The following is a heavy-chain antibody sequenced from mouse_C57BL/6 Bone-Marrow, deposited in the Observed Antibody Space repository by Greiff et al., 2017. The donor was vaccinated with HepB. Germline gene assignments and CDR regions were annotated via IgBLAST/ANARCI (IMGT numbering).Heavy chain of an antibody. D-gene: IGHD2-12*01. CDR1: GFTFSSYA. V-gene: IGHV5-4*01. CDR3: ARDGDDGAWFAY. J-gene: IGHJ3*01. Sequence: EVQRVESGGGLVKPGGSLKLSCAASGFTFSSYAMSWVRQTPEKRLEWVATISDGGSYTYYPDNVKGRFTISRDNAKNNLYLQMSHLKSEDTAMYYCARDGDDGAWFAYWGQGTLVTVSA. CDR2: ISDGGSYT.